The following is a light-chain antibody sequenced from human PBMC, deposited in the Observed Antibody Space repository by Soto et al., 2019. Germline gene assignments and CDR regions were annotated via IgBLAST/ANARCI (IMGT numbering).Light chain of an antibody. CDR3: QQHNNWPRT. J-gene: IGKJ2*01. Sequence: EILMTQSPATLSVSPGERATLSCRASQSVSSNLAWYQQKPGQAPRLLIYDASTRATGIPARFSGSGSGTEFTLTISSLQSEDFAVYYCQQHNNWPRTFGQGTKLEIK. CDR1: QSVSSN. V-gene: IGKV3-15*01. CDR2: DAS.